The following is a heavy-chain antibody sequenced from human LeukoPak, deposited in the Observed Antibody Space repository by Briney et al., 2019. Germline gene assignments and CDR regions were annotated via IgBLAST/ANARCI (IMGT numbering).Heavy chain of an antibody. J-gene: IGHJ4*02. CDR2: IFHNGLT. V-gene: IGHV4-61*01. CDR1: GGSISSSSYY. D-gene: IGHD4-17*01. Sequence: SETLSLTCTVSGGSISSSSYYWGWIRQPPGKGLEWIGYIFHNGLTSYNYSLRSRLTMSVDTPRNQVSLKLTSVTAADTAVYYCTREVSTVTFDYWGQGIMVTVSS. CDR3: TREVSTVTFDY.